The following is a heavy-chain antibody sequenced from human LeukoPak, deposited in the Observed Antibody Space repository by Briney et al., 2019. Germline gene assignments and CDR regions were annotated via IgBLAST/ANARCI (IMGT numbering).Heavy chain of an antibody. D-gene: IGHD2-21*02. J-gene: IGHJ4*01. Sequence: GRSLRLSCAASGFTFSRFGMHWVRQAPGKGLDWEAVIWFDGSSTYYADSVKGRFTISRDNSKNMLYLQMNSLRVEDTGVYFCARDSAPYCGGDCYFDYWGHGTLVTVSS. CDR1: GFTFSRFG. V-gene: IGHV3-33*01. CDR3: ARDSAPYCGGDCYFDY. CDR2: IWFDGSST.